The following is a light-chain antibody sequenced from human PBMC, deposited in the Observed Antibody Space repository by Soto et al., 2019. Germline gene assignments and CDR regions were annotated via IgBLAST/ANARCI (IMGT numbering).Light chain of an antibody. CDR1: SSDVGGYNY. V-gene: IGLV2-14*01. J-gene: IGLJ2*01. CDR2: DVS. Sequence: QSVLTQPASVSGSPGQSITISCTGTSSDVGGYNYVSWYQQHPGKAPKLMIYDVSNRPSGVSNRFSGSKSGNTASLNISGLQAEDEADYYCSSYTSSSVVFGGGTKLTVL. CDR3: SSYTSSSVV.